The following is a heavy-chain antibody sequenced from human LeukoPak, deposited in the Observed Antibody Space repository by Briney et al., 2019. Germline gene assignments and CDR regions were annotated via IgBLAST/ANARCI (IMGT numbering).Heavy chain of an antibody. V-gene: IGHV3-23*01. CDR1: GFTFSNYA. Sequence: GGSLRLSCAASGFTFSNYAMSWVRQAPGKGLEWVSGIGGGGSSTYYAESVKGRFTISRDNSKNTLYVQMNSLRAEDTAVYYCAKWIVGAARFDYWGQGTLVTVSS. J-gene: IGHJ4*02. CDR3: AKWIVGAARFDY. CDR2: IGGGGSST. D-gene: IGHD1-26*01.